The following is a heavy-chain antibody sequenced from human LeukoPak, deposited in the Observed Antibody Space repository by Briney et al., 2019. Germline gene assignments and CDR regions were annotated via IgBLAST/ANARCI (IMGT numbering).Heavy chain of an antibody. V-gene: IGHV3-48*02. CDR1: GFTFSDYS. J-gene: IGHJ4*02. Sequence: GGSLRLSCAASGFTFSDYSMNWVRQAPGKGLEWVSYINSGSSTIYYVDSVEGRFTISRDNAKNSLYLQMNSLRDEDTAVYHCAREYSYGSGVDYWGQGTLVTVSS. CDR3: AREYSYGSGVDY. CDR2: INSGSSTI. D-gene: IGHD5-18*01.